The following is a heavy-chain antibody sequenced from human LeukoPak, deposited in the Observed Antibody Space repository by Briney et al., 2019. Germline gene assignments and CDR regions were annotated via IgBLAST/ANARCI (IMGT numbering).Heavy chain of an antibody. Sequence: GGSLGLSCAASGFTFSSCSMNWVRQAPGKGLEWVSSISSSSSYIYYADSVKGRFTISRDNAKNSLYLQMNSLRAEDTAVYYCARDPFEGSGSYLNWFDPWGQGTLVTVSS. J-gene: IGHJ5*02. CDR3: ARDPFEGSGSYLNWFDP. CDR2: ISSSSSYI. D-gene: IGHD3-10*01. CDR1: GFTFSSCS. V-gene: IGHV3-21*01.